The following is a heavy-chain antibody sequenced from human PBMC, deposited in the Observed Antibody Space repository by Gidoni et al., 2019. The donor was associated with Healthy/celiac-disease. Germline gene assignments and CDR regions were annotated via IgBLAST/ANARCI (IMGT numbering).Heavy chain of an antibody. D-gene: IGHD2-2*01. Sequence: VQLLESGGGLVQPGGSLRLSCSASAFTFSSYAMSWVRQAPGKGLGWVSAISGSGGSTYYADSVKGRFTISRDNSKNTLYLQMNSLRAEDTAVYYCAKDTYIVVVPAAMLDYWGQGTLVTVSS. CDR1: AFTFSSYA. V-gene: IGHV3-23*01. CDR2: ISGSGGST. CDR3: AKDTYIVVVPAAMLDY. J-gene: IGHJ4*02.